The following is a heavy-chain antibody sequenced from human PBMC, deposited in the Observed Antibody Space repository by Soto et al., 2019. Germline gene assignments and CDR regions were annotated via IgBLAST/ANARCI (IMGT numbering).Heavy chain of an antibody. J-gene: IGHJ4*02. V-gene: IGHV1-69*13. CDR1: GGTFSRYA. CDR2: IIPMFGKA. CDR3: ARDGTLYDSSGYYYVY. D-gene: IGHD3-22*01. Sequence: ASVKVSCKASGGTFSRYAISWVRQAPGQGLEWMGGIIPMFGKANYAQKFQGRVTITADESTSTGYMELRSLISEDTAVYYCARDGTLYDSSGYYYVYWGQGILVTVSS.